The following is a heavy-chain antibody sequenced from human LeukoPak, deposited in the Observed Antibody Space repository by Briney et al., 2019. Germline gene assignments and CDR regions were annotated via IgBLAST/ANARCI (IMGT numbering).Heavy chain of an antibody. D-gene: IGHD2-21*01. V-gene: IGHV5-51*01. CDR1: GYSFTSYW. CDR3: ARWYCGGDCYLGGDAFDI. CDR2: IYPGDSDT. Sequence: GESLQISCKGSGYSFTSYWIGWVRQMPGKGLEWMGIIYPGDSDTRYSPSFQGQVTISADKSISTAYLQWSSLKASDTAMYYCARWYCGGDCYLGGDAFDIWGQGTMITVSS. J-gene: IGHJ3*02.